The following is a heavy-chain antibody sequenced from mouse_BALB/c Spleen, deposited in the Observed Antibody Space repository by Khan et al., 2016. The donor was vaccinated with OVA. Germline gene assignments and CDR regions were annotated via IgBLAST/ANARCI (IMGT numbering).Heavy chain of an antibody. Sequence: VQLQQSGAELMKPGASVKLSCTVSGFNIKDTYMHWVKQRPEQGLEWIGRIDPANGNTIYDPKFQGKATMTADTSSNTAYLQLSSLTSEDTAVXYCAYYLSLYAVEYWGKGTTVTVSS. CDR3: AYYLSLYAVEY. CDR1: GFNIKDTY. J-gene: IGHJ4*01. D-gene: IGHD1-1*01. CDR2: IDPANGNT. V-gene: IGHV14-3*02.